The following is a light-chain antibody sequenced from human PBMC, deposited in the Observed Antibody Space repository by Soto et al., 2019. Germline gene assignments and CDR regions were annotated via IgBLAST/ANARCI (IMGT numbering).Light chain of an antibody. CDR1: QSVTSNY. CDR3: QQYGSLPRT. J-gene: IGKJ1*01. CDR2: GVS. V-gene: IGKV3-20*01. Sequence: EIVLTQSPGTLSLSQGERATFSCRASQSVTSNYLAWYQQRPGQAPRLLIYGVSRRATGIPDRFSGSGSGTDLTLTINRLGPEDIAVYYCQQYGSLPRTVGQGTKVDIK.